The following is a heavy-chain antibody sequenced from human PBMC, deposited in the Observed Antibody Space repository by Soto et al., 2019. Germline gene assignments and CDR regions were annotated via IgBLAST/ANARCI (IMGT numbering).Heavy chain of an antibody. J-gene: IGHJ4*02. CDR3: ARDRSYGYFGY. V-gene: IGHV4-59*01. CDR2: VYYSGTT. Sequence: WTWIRQPPGKGLEWIGFVYYSGTTNYNPSLKSRVTISLDTSKNQFSLKLHSVTAADTAVYFCARDRSYGYFGYWGQGTLVTVSS. D-gene: IGHD1-26*01.